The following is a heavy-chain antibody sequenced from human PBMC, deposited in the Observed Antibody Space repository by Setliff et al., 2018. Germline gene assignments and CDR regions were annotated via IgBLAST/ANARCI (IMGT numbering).Heavy chain of an antibody. CDR2: INTNTGNP. V-gene: IGHV7-4-1*02. CDR1: GYTFTRYA. D-gene: IGHD5-12*01. CDR3: ASSGYDVGGAFDI. J-gene: IGHJ3*02. Sequence: ASVKVSCKASGYTFTRYAMNWVRQAPGQGLEWMGWINTNTGNPTYAQGFTGRFVFSLDTSVSTAYLQISSLKAEDTAVYYRASSGYDVGGAFDIWGQGTMVTVSS.